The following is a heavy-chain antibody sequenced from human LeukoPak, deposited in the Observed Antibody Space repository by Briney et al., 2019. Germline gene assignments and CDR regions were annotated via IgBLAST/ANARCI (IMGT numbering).Heavy chain of an antibody. D-gene: IGHD3-22*01. CDR3: ARLGGYYDPPGY. J-gene: IGHJ4*02. CDR2: IYYSGST. CDR1: GGSISSYY. V-gene: IGHV4-59*08. Sequence: SETLSLTCTVSGGSISSYYWSWIRQPPGKGLEWIGYIYYSGSTNYNPSLKSRVTISVDTSKNQFSLKLNSVTAADTAVYYCARLGGYYDPPGYWGQGTLVIVSS.